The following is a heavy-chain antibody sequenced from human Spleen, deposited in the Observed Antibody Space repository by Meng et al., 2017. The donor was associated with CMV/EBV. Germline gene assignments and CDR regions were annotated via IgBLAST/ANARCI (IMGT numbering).Heavy chain of an antibody. CDR1: GGTSSSYT. V-gene: IGHV1-69*10. CDR3: ASRPATIRHYYYGMDV. D-gene: IGHD5-24*01. Sequence: SVKVSCKASGGTSSSYTISWVRQAPGQGLEWMGGIIPMLGITSHAQKFQGRVTITADRSTSTAYMELSSLRSEDTAVYYCASRPATIRHYYYGMDVWGQGTTVTVS. CDR2: IIPMLGIT. J-gene: IGHJ6*02.